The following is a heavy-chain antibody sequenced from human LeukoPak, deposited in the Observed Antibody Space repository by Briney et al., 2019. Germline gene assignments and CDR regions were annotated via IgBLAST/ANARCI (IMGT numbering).Heavy chain of an antibody. CDR2: ISSSSSYI. D-gene: IGHD3-3*01. CDR3: ARDPADYDFWSGPTNWFDP. Sequence: GGSLRLSCAASGFTFSSYSMNWVRQAPGKGLEWVSSISSSSSYIYYADSVKGRFTISRDNAKNSLYLQMNSLRAEDTAVYYCARDPADYDFWSGPTNWFDPWGQGTLVTVSS. CDR1: GFTFSSYS. J-gene: IGHJ5*02. V-gene: IGHV3-21*01.